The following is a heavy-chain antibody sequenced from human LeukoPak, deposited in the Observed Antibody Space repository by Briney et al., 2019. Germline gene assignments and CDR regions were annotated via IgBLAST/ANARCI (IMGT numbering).Heavy chain of an antibody. CDR1: GGSISRGGYF. Sequence: PSETLSLTSTFSGGSISRGGYFWSRVRPPPGEGPEWVWYIYYSGSTYYNPSLKSRVTISVDTSKNQFSLKLSSVTAAATAVYYCARAHYYDSSFTRSYFDYWGQGTLVTVSS. CDR3: ARAHYYDSSFTRSYFDY. V-gene: IGHV4-31*03. D-gene: IGHD3-22*01. CDR2: IYYSGST. J-gene: IGHJ4*02.